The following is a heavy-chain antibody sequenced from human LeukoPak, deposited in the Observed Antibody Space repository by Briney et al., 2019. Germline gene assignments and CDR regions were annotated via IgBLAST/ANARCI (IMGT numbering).Heavy chain of an antibody. CDR2: IYYSGST. D-gene: IGHD6-19*01. V-gene: IGHV4-59*12. CDR1: GGSISSYY. CDR3: GRDQGIAVAGTFWFDP. Sequence: SETLSLTCTVSGGSISSYYWSWIRQPPGKGLEWIGYIYYSGSTNYNPSLKSRVTISVDTSKDQFSLKLSSVTAADTAVYYCGRDQGIAVAGTFWFDPWGEGTLVSVSS. J-gene: IGHJ5*02.